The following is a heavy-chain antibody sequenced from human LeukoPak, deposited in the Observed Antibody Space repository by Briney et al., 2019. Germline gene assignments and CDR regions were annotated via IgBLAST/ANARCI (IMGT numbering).Heavy chain of an antibody. D-gene: IGHD3-3*01. CDR1: GYTFTSYG. J-gene: IGHJ3*02. CDR3: AREYYDFWSGKGRDDAFDI. V-gene: IGHV1-18*01. CDR2: ISAYNGNT. Sequence: EASVKVSCKASGYTFTSYGISWVRQAPGQGLEWMGWISAYNGNTNYAQKLQGRVTMTTDTSTSTAYMELRSLRSDDTAVYYCAREYYDFWSGKGRDDAFDIWGQGTMVTVSS.